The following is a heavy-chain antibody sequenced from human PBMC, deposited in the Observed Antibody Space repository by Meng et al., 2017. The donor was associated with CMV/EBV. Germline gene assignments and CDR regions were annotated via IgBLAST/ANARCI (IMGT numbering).Heavy chain of an antibody. CDR3: ARKGSGNSPAFFDY. J-gene: IGHJ4*02. V-gene: IGHV3-7*01. D-gene: IGHD4-23*01. Sequence: GESLKISCAASGFTFSSYWMSWVRQAPGKGLEWVANIKQDGSEKYYVDSVKGRFTISRDNAKDSLYLQMNSLRAEDTAVYYCARKGSGNSPAFFDYWGQGTLVTVSS. CDR2: IKQDGSEK. CDR1: GFTFSSYW.